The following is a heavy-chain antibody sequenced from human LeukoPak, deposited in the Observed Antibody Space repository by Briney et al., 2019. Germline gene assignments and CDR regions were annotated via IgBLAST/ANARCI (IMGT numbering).Heavy chain of an antibody. D-gene: IGHD4/OR15-4a*01. CDR3: ARPPTMVDAFDI. Sequence: GESLKISCKVSGANFTYYWIGWVRQMPGKGLEWMGVIYLGDSDTKYSPSFQGQVTMSADKSISTAYLQRSSLKASDTAMYYCARPPTMVDAFDIWGQGTMVTVS. CDR1: GANFTYYW. CDR2: IYLGDSDT. J-gene: IGHJ3*02. V-gene: IGHV5-51*01.